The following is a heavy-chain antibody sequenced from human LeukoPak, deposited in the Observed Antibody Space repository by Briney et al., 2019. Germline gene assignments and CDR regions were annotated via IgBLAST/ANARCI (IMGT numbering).Heavy chain of an antibody. J-gene: IGHJ6*03. Sequence: PSETLSLTCTVSGGSISSYYWSWIRQPPGKGLEWIGYIYYSGSTNYNPSLKSRVTISLDTSKNQFSLKLSSVTAADTAVYYCARRTPSSYYYYMDVWGKGTTVTV. CDR1: GGSISSYY. CDR2: IYYSGST. CDR3: ARRTPSSYYYYMDV. V-gene: IGHV4-59*01. D-gene: IGHD4-23*01.